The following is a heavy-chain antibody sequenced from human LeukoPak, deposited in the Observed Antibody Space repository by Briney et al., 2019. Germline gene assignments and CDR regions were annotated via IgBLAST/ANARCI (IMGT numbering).Heavy chain of an antibody. D-gene: IGHD3-3*01. V-gene: IGHV3-11*01. CDR1: GFTFSDYY. Sequence: GGSLRLSCAASGFTFSDYYMSWIRQAPGKGLEWVSYISSSGSTIYYADSVKGRFTISRDNAKNSLYLQMNSLRAEDTAVYYCATLLRRYYDVWSGYYPHYYYGMDVWGQGTTVTVSS. CDR3: ATLLRRYYDVWSGYYPHYYYGMDV. CDR2: ISSSGSTI. J-gene: IGHJ6*02.